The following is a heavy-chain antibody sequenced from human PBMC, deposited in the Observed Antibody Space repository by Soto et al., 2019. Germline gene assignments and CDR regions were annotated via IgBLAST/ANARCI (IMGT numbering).Heavy chain of an antibody. D-gene: IGHD2-15*01. J-gene: IGHJ4*02. CDR2: IYHSGST. V-gene: IGHV4-30-2*01. Sequence: SETLSLTCAVSGGSISSGGYSWSWIRQPPGKGLEWIGYIYHSGSTYYNPSLKSRVTISVDRSKNQFSLKLSSVTAADTAVYYCARVYCSGGSCYDFDYWGQGTLVTVSS. CDR1: GGSISSGGYS. CDR3: ARVYCSGGSCYDFDY.